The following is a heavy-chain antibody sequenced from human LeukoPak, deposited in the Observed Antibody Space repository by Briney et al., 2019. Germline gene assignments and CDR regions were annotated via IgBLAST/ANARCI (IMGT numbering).Heavy chain of an antibody. CDR3: ARGYYGSASPY. CDR1: GFTFRVYW. Sequence: GGSLRLSCAASGFTFRVYWMHGVRQTPGKGRVWVSSMTAAGRGTVYADAVKGRFTMPRDNAKNTVHLQMKSLRAEHTALYYCARGYYGSASPYWGQGTLVTVSS. J-gene: IGHJ4*02. V-gene: IGHV3-74*01. CDR2: MTAAGRGT. D-gene: IGHD3-10*01.